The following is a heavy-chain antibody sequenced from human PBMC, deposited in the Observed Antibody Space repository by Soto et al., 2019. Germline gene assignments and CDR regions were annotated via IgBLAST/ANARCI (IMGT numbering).Heavy chain of an antibody. Sequence: GASVKVSCKASGYTFTSYDINWVRQATGQGLEWMGWISAYNGNTNYAQKLQGRVTMTTDTSTSTAYMELRSLRSDDTAVYYCARDSPPQTAFDIWGQGTMVTVSS. CDR3: ARDSPPQTAFDI. CDR1: GYTFTSYD. J-gene: IGHJ3*02. CDR2: ISAYNGNT. V-gene: IGHV1-18*01.